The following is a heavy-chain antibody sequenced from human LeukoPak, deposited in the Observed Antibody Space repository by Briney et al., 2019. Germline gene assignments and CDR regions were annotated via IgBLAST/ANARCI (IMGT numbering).Heavy chain of an antibody. CDR3: ARIRSAILNY. Sequence: SETLSLTCTVSGDSIRSSSYYWGWIRQRPGKGLEWMGSIYYSGSTYYNPSLKSRVIISLDTSKNQFSLKLSSVTAADTAVYYCARIRSAILNYWGQGTLVTVSS. CDR1: GDSIRSSSYY. CDR2: IYYSGST. D-gene: IGHD2-21*01. V-gene: IGHV4-39*01. J-gene: IGHJ4*02.